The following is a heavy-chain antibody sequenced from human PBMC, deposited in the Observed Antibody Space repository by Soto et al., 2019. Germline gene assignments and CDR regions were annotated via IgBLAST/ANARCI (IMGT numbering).Heavy chain of an antibody. CDR3: GRALPTYYYDSSGYYGGGAFDI. CDR2: IWYDGSNK. CDR1: ELNCSSYG. Sequence: GGSMRLSWGASELNCSSYGVHWVGQEPGKGLEWVAVIWYDGSNKYYADSVKGRFTISRENSKNTPYLKENSLRAEDTAVYFCGRALPTYYYDSSGYYGGGAFDIWGKGTVVTFSS. V-gene: IGHV3-33*01. D-gene: IGHD3-22*01. J-gene: IGHJ3*02.